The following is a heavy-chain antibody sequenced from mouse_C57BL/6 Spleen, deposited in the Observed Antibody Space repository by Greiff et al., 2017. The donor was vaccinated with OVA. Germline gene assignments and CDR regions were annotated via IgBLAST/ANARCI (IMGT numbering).Heavy chain of an antibody. Sequence: QVQLKESGPELVKPGASVKISCKASGYAFSSSWMNWVKQRPGKGLEWIGRIYPGDGDTNYNGKFKGKATLTADKSSSTAYMQLSSLTSEDSAVYFCASLPSITSVVADYWGQGTTLTVSS. CDR2: IYPGDGDT. J-gene: IGHJ2*01. V-gene: IGHV1-82*01. D-gene: IGHD1-1*01. CDR3: ASLPSITSVVADY. CDR1: GYAFSSSW.